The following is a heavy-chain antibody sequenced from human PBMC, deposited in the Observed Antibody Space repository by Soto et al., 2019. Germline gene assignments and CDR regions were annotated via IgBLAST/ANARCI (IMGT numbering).Heavy chain of an antibody. V-gene: IGHV1-46*01. CDR3: ARGLAVAYSPALL. D-gene: IGHD6-19*01. CDR1: GYTFTSYY. CDR2: INPGGGIT. Sequence: QVQLVQSGGEVKKPGASVKVSCKASGYTFTSYYMHWVRQAPGQGLEWMGVINPGGGITSYAENLHGRVTMTRDTSTSTAYMELSSLRSEDTAIYYCARGLAVAYSPALLWGQGTLLTVYS. J-gene: IGHJ4*02.